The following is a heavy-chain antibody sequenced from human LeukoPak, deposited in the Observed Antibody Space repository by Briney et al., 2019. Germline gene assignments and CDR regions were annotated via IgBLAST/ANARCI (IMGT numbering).Heavy chain of an antibody. J-gene: IGHJ2*01. D-gene: IGHD2-21*02. Sequence: PGGSLRLSCAASGLTFSTYSMNWVRQAPGKGLEWVSSISTGSSSIYYADSVKGRFTISRDNAKNSLSLQMNNLRAEDTAVYYCARAPPYCGGDCSDWYFDLWGRGTLVTVSS. CDR1: GLTFSTYS. CDR3: ARAPPYCGGDCSDWYFDL. V-gene: IGHV3-21*01. CDR2: ISTGSSSI.